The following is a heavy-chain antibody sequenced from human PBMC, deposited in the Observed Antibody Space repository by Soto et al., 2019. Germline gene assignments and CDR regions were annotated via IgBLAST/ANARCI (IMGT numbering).Heavy chain of an antibody. CDR1: GFTFSSYG. Sequence: QVQLVESGEGVVQPGRSLRLSCAASGFTFSSYGMHWVRQAPGKGLEWVAVISYDGNNKYYADSVKGRFTISRDNSKNTLYLQMNSLRAEDTAVYYCAKDEVLVVAVARDYYGMDVWGQGTTVTVSS. D-gene: IGHD2-15*01. CDR2: ISYDGNNK. J-gene: IGHJ6*02. V-gene: IGHV3-30*18. CDR3: AKDEVLVVAVARDYYGMDV.